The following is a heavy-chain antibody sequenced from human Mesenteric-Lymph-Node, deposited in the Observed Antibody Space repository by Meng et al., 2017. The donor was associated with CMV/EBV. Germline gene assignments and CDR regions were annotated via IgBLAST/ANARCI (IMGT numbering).Heavy chain of an antibody. CDR1: GFTFSIYV. CDR3: AKDPQLYSEGTYYFDY. J-gene: IGHJ4*02. CDR2: ISGNGGST. Sequence: GGSLRLSCAASGFTFSIYVMSWVRQAPGKGLEWVSGISGNGGSTYYADSVKGRFTISRDNSKNTLYLQMHSLRAEDTAVYYCAKDPQLYSEGTYYFDYWGQGTLVTVSS. V-gene: IGHV3-23*01. D-gene: IGHD3-3*01.